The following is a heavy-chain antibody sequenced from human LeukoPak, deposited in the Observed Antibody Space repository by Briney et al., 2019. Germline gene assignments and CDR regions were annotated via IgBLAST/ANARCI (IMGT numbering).Heavy chain of an antibody. CDR3: AKDLVYLGYCSSTSCYAYAIDI. J-gene: IGHJ3*02. D-gene: IGHD2-2*01. V-gene: IGHV3-30*18. Sequence: GGTLRLSCAASGFTFSSYGMHWVRQAPGKGLEWVAVISYDGSNKYYADSVKGRFTISRDNSKNTLYLQMNSLRAEDTAVYYCAKDLVYLGYCSSTSCYAYAIDIWGQGTMVTVSS. CDR2: ISYDGSNK. CDR1: GFTFSSYG.